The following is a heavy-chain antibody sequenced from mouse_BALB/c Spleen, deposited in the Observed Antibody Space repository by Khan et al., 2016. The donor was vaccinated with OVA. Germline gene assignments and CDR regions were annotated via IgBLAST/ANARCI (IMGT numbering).Heavy chain of an antibody. CDR2: ISRDGDYT. J-gene: IGHJ3*01. Sequence: EVELVESGGGLVKPGGSLKLSCEASGFTFSTYAMSWVRQTPEKRLEWVATISRDGDYTYFPDNVTGRFTISRDNAKNTPCLQMTSLRSEDSALYYCSKSPYGNFAYWGQGTLVTVSA. CDR3: SKSPYGNFAY. CDR1: GFTFSTYA. V-gene: IGHV5-9-3*01. D-gene: IGHD2-1*01.